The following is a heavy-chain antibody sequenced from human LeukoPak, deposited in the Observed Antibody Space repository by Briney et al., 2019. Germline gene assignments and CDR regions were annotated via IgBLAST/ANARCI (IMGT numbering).Heavy chain of an antibody. CDR3: ARSRGMSMNDKNLLY. D-gene: IGHD3-10*01. CDR1: GFTFSAYT. V-gene: IGHV3-21*06. CDR2: IKDSYNYI. J-gene: IGHJ4*02. Sequence: GGSLRLSCAASGFTFSAYTLNWVRQAPGKGLEWVSSIKDSYNYIYKADSVAGRFTGSTDDAQNSIYLQMNSLRVEDTAIYYCARSRGMSMNDKNLLYWGQGSLVTVSS.